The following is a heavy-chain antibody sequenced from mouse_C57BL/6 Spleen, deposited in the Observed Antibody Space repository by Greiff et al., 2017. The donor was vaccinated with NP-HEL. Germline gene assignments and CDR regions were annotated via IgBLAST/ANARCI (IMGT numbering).Heavy chain of an antibody. J-gene: IGHJ4*01. CDR3: ARSVYVYDGYYYAMDY. V-gene: IGHV1-76*01. D-gene: IGHD2-2*01. Sequence: VQLQQSGAELVRPGASVKLSCKASGYTFTDYYINWVKQRPGQGLEWIARIYPGSGNTYYNEKFKGKATLTAEKSSSTAYMQLSSLTYEDSAVYLCARSVYVYDGYYYAMDYWGQGTSVTVSS. CDR1: GYTFTDYY. CDR2: IYPGSGNT.